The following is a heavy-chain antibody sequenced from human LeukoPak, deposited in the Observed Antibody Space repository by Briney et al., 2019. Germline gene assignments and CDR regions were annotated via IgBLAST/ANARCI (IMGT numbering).Heavy chain of an antibody. V-gene: IGHV1-69*13. Sequence: ASVKVSCKASGYTFTSYTMNWVRQAPGQGLEWMGGIIPIFGTANYAQKFQGRVTITADESTSTAYMELSSLRSEDTAVYYCARDLSNYYDSLGYFDLWGRGTLVTVSS. CDR2: IIPIFGTA. J-gene: IGHJ2*01. D-gene: IGHD3-22*01. CDR3: ARDLSNYYDSLGYFDL. CDR1: GYTFTSYT.